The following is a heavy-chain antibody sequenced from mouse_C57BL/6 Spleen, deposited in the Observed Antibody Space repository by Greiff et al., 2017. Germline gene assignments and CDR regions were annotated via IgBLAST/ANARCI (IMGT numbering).Heavy chain of an antibody. CDR3: ARGRNYDYAYAMDY. CDR2: IYPGDGDT. D-gene: IGHD2-4*01. Sequence: VQLQQSGPELVKPGASVKISCKASGYAFSSSWMNWVKQRPGKGLEWIGRIYPGDGDTNYNGKFKGKATLTADKSSSPSYMQLSSLTSEDSAVYCCARGRNYDYAYAMDYWGQGTSVTVSS. CDR1: GYAFSSSW. J-gene: IGHJ4*01. V-gene: IGHV1-82*01.